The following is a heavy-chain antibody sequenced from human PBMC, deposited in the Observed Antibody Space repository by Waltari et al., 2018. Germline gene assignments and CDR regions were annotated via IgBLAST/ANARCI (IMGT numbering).Heavy chain of an antibody. J-gene: IGHJ4*02. Sequence: VQLVQSGAEVKKPGEYLKISCKASGYTFTNYWIAWLRKMPEKGLEYMGIIYPTDSDTRYSPSFQGQVTISVDKSSSTAYLQWSSLKASDTAMYYCARLHEGYSYGYQDYWGQGTLVTVSS. CDR2: IYPTDSDT. CDR1: GYTFTNYW. V-gene: IGHV5-51*01. CDR3: ARLHEGYSYGYQDY. D-gene: IGHD5-18*01.